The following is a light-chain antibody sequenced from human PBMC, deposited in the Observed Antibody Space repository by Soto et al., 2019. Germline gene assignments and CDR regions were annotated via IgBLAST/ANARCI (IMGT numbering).Light chain of an antibody. CDR1: QSVTSSY. CDR3: HQYGSSPLT. J-gene: IGKJ4*01. Sequence: EIVLTQSPGTLSLSPGESATLSCRASQSVTSSYLAWYQQKPGQAPRLLIYGASSRATGIPDRFSGSGSGTDFTRTISRLEPEDFAMYYCHQYGSSPLTFGGGTKVEIK. V-gene: IGKV3-20*01. CDR2: GAS.